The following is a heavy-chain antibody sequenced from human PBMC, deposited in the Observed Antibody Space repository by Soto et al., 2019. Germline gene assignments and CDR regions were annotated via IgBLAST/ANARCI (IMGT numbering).Heavy chain of an antibody. J-gene: IGHJ2*01. CDR2: ISAYNGNT. D-gene: IGHD4-17*01. CDR3: ARAHGDYWYFDL. V-gene: IGHV1-18*01. Sequence: ASVKVSCKASGYTFTSYGISWVRQAPGQGLEWMGWISAYNGNTNYAQKLQGRVTMTTETSTSAAYMELRSLRSDDTAVYYCARAHGDYWYFDLWGRGTLVTVSS. CDR1: GYTFTSYG.